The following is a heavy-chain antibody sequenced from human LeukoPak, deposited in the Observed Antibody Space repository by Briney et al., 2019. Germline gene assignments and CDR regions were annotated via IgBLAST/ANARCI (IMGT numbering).Heavy chain of an antibody. V-gene: IGHV3-23*01. CDR2: ISDGGGST. CDR3: AKDARRTSGWYFLDY. CDR1: GFAFSSQA. J-gene: IGHJ4*02. D-gene: IGHD6-19*01. Sequence: GGSLRLSCAASGFAFSSQAMGWVRQAPGKGLEWVSAISDGGGSTYYADSVKGRFTISRDNSKNTLFLQMNSLRAGDTAVYYCAKDARRTSGWYFLDYSGQGTLVTVSS.